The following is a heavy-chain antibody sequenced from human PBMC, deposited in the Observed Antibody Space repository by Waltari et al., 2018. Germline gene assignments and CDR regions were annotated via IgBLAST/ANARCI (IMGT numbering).Heavy chain of an antibody. J-gene: IGHJ3*02. CDR3: ARRKPLSLIVADEGAFDI. CDR2: VNHSDDT. V-gene: IGHV4-34*01. CDR1: GGSLSDYY. Sequence: QVKLQQWGAGLLKPSETLSLTCAVYGGSLSDYYWSWIRQPPGKGLEWIGEVNHSDDTTYHPSLKSRVTTSVDMSKNQFSLNLTSVTGADTATYYCARRKPLSLIVADEGAFDIWGQGTMVSVSS. D-gene: IGHD5-12*01.